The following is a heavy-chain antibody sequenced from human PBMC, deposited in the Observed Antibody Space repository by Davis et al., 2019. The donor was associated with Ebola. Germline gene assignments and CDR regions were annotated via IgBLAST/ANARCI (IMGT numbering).Heavy chain of an antibody. Sequence: AASVKVSCKASGYTFTSYDINWVRQAPGQGLEWMGWMNPNSGNTGYAQKFQGRVTMTRSTSISTAYMELSSLRSEDTAVYYCARGARYYGMDVWGKGTTVTVSS. CDR3: ARGARYYGMDV. J-gene: IGHJ6*04. V-gene: IGHV1-8*01. CDR2: MNPNSGNT. CDR1: GYTFTSYD.